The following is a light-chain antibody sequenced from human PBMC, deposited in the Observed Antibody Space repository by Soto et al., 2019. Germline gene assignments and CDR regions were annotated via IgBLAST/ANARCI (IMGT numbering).Light chain of an antibody. CDR2: DVS. Sequence: QSVLTQPASVSGSPGQSITISCTGTSSDFGGYNYVSWYQQHPGKAPKLMIYDVSNRPSGVSNRFSGSKSGNTASLTISGLQAEDEADYYCTSYTSATILFGGGTKLTVL. CDR3: TSYTSATIL. J-gene: IGLJ2*01. CDR1: SSDFGGYNY. V-gene: IGLV2-14*01.